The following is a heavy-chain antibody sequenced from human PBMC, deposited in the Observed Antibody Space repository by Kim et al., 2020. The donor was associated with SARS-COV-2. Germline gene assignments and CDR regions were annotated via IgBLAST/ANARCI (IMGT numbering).Heavy chain of an antibody. V-gene: IGHV1-69*13. Sequence: SVKVSCKASGGTFSSYAISWVRQAPGQGLEWMGGIMPIFGTANYAQKFQGRVTITADESTSTAYMELRRRRCEDTAVYYCARGASHPYGMDVWGQGTTV. CDR1: GGTFSSYA. CDR2: IMPIFGTA. CDR3: ARGASHPYGMDV. J-gene: IGHJ6*02. D-gene: IGHD2-2*01.